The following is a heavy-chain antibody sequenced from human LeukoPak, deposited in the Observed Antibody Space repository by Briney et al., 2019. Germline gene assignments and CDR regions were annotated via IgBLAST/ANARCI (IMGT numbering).Heavy chain of an antibody. V-gene: IGHV4-39*01. CDR2: IYYSGAT. CDR1: GGSISSSGYY. J-gene: IGHJ4*02. CDR3: VRWVLATTTYLFDF. Sequence: SETLSLTCTVSGGSISSSGYYWGWVRQPPGKGLEWIGSIYYSGATYCNPSLKGRFTISVDTSNNQFSLNLSSVTAADTAVYYCVRWVLATTTYLFDFWGQGTLVTVSS. D-gene: IGHD4/OR15-4a*01.